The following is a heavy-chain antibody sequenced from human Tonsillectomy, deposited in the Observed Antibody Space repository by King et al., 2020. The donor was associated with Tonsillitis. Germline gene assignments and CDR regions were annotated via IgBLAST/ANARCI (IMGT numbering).Heavy chain of an antibody. CDR2: IRSKAFGGTA. CDR1: GFPFGDNG. V-gene: IGHV3-49*03. CDR3: TRVHWAYYDSSGSYLDY. D-gene: IGHD3-22*01. J-gene: IGHJ4*02. Sequence: EVQLVESGGGLVQPGRSLRLSCTASGFPFGDNGMSWFRQAPGKGLEWGGFIRSKAFGGTAYYAASVQGRFTISRDDSRSIAYLQMNSLKTEYTAVYYCTRVHWAYYDSSGSYLDYWGQGTLVTVSS.